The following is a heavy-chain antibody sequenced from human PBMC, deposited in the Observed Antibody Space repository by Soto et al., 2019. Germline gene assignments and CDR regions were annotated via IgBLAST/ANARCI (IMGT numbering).Heavy chain of an antibody. CDR2: IYSGGTT. Sequence: EVQLVESGGGLVQPGGSLRLSCAASGFTVSSNYMSWVRQAPAKGLEWVSAIYSGGTTYYADSGKGRFTISSDNSNNHLYIQMHSLRAKDTAVYYCAINCDSSDYRRWFDPWGQGTLVTVSS. CDR3: AINCDSSDYRRWFDP. D-gene: IGHD3-22*01. J-gene: IGHJ5*02. CDR1: GFTVSSNY. V-gene: IGHV3-66*01.